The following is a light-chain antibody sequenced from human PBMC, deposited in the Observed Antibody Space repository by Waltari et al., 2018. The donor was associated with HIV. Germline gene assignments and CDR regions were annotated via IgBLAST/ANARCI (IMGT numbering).Light chain of an antibody. CDR1: ALTNYY. J-gene: IGLJ3*02. CDR3: FSAADDNLRV. CDR2: KNT. Sequence: SYELTQPSSVSVSPGQTARITCPGDALTNYYARWYQQKPGQAPVLVIYKNTERPSGIPGRFSCSRSGTTVTLTISGAQVVDEADYYCFSAADDNLRVFGGGTKLTVL. V-gene: IGLV3-27*01.